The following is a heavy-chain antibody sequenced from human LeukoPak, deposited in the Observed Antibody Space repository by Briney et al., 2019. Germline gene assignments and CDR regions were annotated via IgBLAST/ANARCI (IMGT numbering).Heavy chain of an antibody. CDR3: AKASWVSSTDAVR. Sequence: PGGSLRLSCAASGLRFSSFAMNWVRQGPARGLEWVSSIRGTGETFYADSVKGRFTLSNDSSRNTEYFQLNNLRVEDTAIYYCAKASWVSSTDAVRWGQGTLVTVSS. CDR1: GLRFSSFA. J-gene: IGHJ4*02. V-gene: IGHV3-23*01. CDR2: IRGTGET. D-gene: IGHD3-16*01.